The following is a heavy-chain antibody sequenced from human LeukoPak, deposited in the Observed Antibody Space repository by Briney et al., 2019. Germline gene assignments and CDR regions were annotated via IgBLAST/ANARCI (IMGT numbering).Heavy chain of an antibody. Sequence: SETLSLTCAVYGGSFSGYYWSWIRQPPGKGVEWIGEINHSGSTNYNPSLKSRVTISVETSKTQFPLMQSSVTAADTAVYYCARDAYSVSWYFWNWFDPWGQGTLVTVSS. CDR3: ARDAYSVSWYFWNWFDP. V-gene: IGHV4-34*01. J-gene: IGHJ5*02. CDR2: INHSGST. D-gene: IGHD6-13*01. CDR1: GGSFSGYY.